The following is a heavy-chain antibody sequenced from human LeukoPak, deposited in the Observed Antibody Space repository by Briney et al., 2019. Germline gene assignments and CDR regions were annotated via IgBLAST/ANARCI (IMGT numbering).Heavy chain of an antibody. CDR3: ARDEQWLVPISRPFYGMDV. CDR2: INTYNGNT. D-gene: IGHD6-19*01. CDR1: GYTFTSSG. J-gene: IGHJ6*02. Sequence: ASVKVSCKASGYTFTSSGISWVRQAPGQGLEWMGWINTYNGNTNYAQKLQGRVTMTIDTPTSTAYMELRSLRSDDTAVYYCARDEQWLVPISRPFYGMDVWGQGTTVTVSS. V-gene: IGHV1-18*01.